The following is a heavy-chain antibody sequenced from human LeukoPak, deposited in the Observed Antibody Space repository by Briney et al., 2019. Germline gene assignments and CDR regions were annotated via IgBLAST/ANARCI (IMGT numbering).Heavy chain of an antibody. CDR3: ATVYGDYPPYWYYGMDV. Sequence: GASVKVSCKVSGYTLTELSMHWVRQAPGKGLEWMGGFDPEDGETIYAQKFQGRVTMTEDTSTDTAYMELSSLRSEDTAVYYCATVYGDYPPYWYYGMDVWGQGTTVTVSS. D-gene: IGHD4-17*01. V-gene: IGHV1-24*01. CDR1: GYTLTELS. J-gene: IGHJ6*02. CDR2: FDPEDGET.